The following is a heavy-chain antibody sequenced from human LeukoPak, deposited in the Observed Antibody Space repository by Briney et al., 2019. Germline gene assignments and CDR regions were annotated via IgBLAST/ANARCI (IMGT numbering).Heavy chain of an antibody. CDR1: GFTFSTFA. Sequence: GGSLRLSCAASGFTFSTFAMIWVRQPPGKGLEWVSSIFPSGGEVHYADSVRGRFTISRDNSKSTLSLQMNSLRAEDTAVYYCARVKYDFWSGYLDAFDIWGQGTMVTVSS. V-gene: IGHV3-23*01. CDR2: IFPSGGEV. CDR3: ARVKYDFWSGYLDAFDI. D-gene: IGHD3-3*01. J-gene: IGHJ3*02.